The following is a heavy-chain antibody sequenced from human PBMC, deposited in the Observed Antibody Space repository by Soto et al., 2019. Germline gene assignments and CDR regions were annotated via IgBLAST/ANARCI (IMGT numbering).Heavy chain of an antibody. CDR2: IYHSGRT. J-gene: IGHJ4*02. CDR3: VRCDDHVWGKYRYPAFDH. D-gene: IGHD3-16*02. V-gene: IGHV4-4*02. Sequence: SETLSLTCAVSGGSISSSNWWTWVRQPPGKGLEWIGEIYHSGRTNYNPSLKSRVTISVDKSKNQFSLKLTSVTAADTAVYYCVRCDDHVWGKYRYPAFDHWGQGTLVTVSS. CDR1: GGSISSSNW.